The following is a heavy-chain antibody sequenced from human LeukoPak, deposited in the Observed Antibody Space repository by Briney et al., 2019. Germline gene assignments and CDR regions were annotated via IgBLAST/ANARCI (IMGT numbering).Heavy chain of an antibody. D-gene: IGHD3/OR15-3a*01. CDR2: MYYSGST. J-gene: IGHJ5*02. Sequence: PSETLSLTCTVSGGSISSYYWSWIRQPPGKGLGWVGYMYYSGSTNYNPSLKSRVTISVDTSKNQFSLKLSSVTAADTAVYYCARNRWTRGSDWFDPWGQGTLVTVSS. CDR1: GGSISSYY. V-gene: IGHV4-59*01. CDR3: ARNRWTRGSDWFDP.